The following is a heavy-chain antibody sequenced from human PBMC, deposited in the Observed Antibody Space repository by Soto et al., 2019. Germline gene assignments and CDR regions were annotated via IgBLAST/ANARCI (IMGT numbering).Heavy chain of an antibody. CDR3: ARAYGYKNRPDF. Sequence: SLRLSCAASGFTFSSHWMHWVRQAPGKGLVWVSRINSDASSTTYADSVKGRFTISRDNAKNTLYLQMNSLRVEDTAVYYCARAYGYKNRPDFWGQGTLVTVSS. D-gene: IGHD5-12*01. V-gene: IGHV3-74*01. CDR2: INSDASST. J-gene: IGHJ4*02. CDR1: GFTFSSHW.